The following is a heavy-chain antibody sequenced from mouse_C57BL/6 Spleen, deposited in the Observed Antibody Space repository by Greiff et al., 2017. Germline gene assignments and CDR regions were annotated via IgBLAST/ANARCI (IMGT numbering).Heavy chain of an antibody. CDR1: GYAFTNYL. V-gene: IGHV1-54*01. Sequence: VQLVESGAELVRPGTSVKVSCKASGYAFTNYLIEWVKQRPGQGLEWIGVINPGSGGTNYNEKFKGKATLTADKSSSTAYMQLSSLTSEDSAVYFCARGDYYGSSYVDYWGQGTTLTVSS. D-gene: IGHD1-1*01. CDR2: INPGSGGT. CDR3: ARGDYYGSSYVDY. J-gene: IGHJ2*01.